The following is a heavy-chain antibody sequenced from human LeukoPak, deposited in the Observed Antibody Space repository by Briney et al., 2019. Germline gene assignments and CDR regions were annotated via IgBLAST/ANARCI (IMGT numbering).Heavy chain of an antibody. V-gene: IGHV4-34*01. Sequence: SETLSLTCAVYGGSFSGYYWSWICQPPGKGLEWIGEVNHSGSTNYNPSLKSRVTISVDTSKNQFSLKLTSVTAADTAVYYCAILNFGDSDRYFDYWGQGTLVTVSS. J-gene: IGHJ4*02. D-gene: IGHD4-17*01. CDR1: GGSFSGYY. CDR3: AILNFGDSDRYFDY. CDR2: VNHSGST.